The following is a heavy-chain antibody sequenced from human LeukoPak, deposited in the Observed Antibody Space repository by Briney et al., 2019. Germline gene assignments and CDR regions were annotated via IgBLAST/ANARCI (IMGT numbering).Heavy chain of an antibody. J-gene: IGHJ4*02. V-gene: IGHV3-30*03. CDR1: GFTFSSYG. CDR2: ISYDGSNK. D-gene: IGHD2-15*01. Sequence: PGRSLRLSCAASGFTFSSYGMHWVRQAPGKGLEWVAVISYDGSNKYYADSVKGRFTISRDNAKNTMYLQVNSLRAEDMAVYYCARDIGYCSGGSCYRFDYWSQGTLVTVSS. CDR3: ARDIGYCSGGSCYRFDY.